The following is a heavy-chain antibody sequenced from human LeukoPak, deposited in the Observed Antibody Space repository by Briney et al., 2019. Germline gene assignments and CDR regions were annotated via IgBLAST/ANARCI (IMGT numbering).Heavy chain of an antibody. J-gene: IGHJ4*02. V-gene: IGHV3-30*18. D-gene: IGHD2/OR15-2a*01. Sequence: GGSLRLSCIASEFTFNNYGMHWVRQAPGKGLEWVALVSYDGNNQYYADSVKGRFTISRDNSQNTLYLQMNSLRAEDTAVYYCAKDLGVGAYLLFDYVSSAFDHWGQGTLVTVSS. CDR3: AKDLGVGAYLLFDYVSSAFDH. CDR1: EFTFNNYG. CDR2: VSYDGNNQ.